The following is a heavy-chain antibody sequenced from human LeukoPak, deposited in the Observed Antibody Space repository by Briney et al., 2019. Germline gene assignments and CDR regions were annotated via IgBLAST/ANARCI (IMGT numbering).Heavy chain of an antibody. J-gene: IGHJ3*02. D-gene: IGHD4-23*01. CDR1: GFTSDA. Sequence: PRGSLRLSCLASGFTSDAMHWVRQSPGQGLEWVSGISWNSGTIGYADSVKGRFTVSRDNAKNSMYLQMNGLRVEDTALYYCAKSYINYGGNAADAFDIWGQGTMVAVSS. V-gene: IGHV3-9*02. CDR2: ISWNSGTI. CDR3: AKSYINYGGNAADAFDI.